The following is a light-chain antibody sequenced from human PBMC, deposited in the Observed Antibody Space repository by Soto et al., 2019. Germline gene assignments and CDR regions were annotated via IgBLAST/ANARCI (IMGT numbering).Light chain of an antibody. CDR3: QQYGRSPLT. J-gene: IGKJ4*01. CDR2: GAS. CDR1: QSVSSSY. V-gene: IGKV3-20*01. Sequence: ESVVTQSPGTLSLSPGERATLSCRASQSVSSSYLAWYQQKPGQAPRLLIYGASSRATGIPDRFSCSGSGTDFTLTISRLEPEDVEVYYCQQYGRSPLTFGGGKTVAIQ.